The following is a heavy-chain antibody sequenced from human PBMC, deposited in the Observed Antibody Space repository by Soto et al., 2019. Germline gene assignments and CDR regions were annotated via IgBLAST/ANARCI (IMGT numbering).Heavy chain of an antibody. CDR2: VWNDGSTK. CDR3: ARDKGFYDHVWGSYRSAFDY. Sequence: QVYLVESGGGVVQPGGSLRLSCAASGFTFSSYGMHWVRQAAGKGPEWVAVVWNDGSTKYYADSVKGRFTISRDNSKNTVYLEMNNLRAEDTAMYYCARDKGFYDHVWGSYRSAFDYWGRGTLVAVSS. J-gene: IGHJ4*02. V-gene: IGHV3-33*01. CDR1: GFTFSSYG. D-gene: IGHD3-16*02.